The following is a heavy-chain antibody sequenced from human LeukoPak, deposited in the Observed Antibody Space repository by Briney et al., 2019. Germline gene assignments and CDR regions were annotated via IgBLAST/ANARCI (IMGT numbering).Heavy chain of an antibody. CDR2: IKQDGSEK. CDR3: ARELRFYYYYGMDV. CDR1: GFTFSSYW. D-gene: IGHD3-16*01. V-gene: IGHV3-7*01. Sequence: GGFLRLSCAASGFTFSSYWMSWVRQAPGKGLEWVANIKQDGSEKYYVDSVKGRFTISRDNAKNSLYLQMNSLRAEDTAVYYCARELRFYYYYGMDVWGQGTTVTVSS. J-gene: IGHJ6*02.